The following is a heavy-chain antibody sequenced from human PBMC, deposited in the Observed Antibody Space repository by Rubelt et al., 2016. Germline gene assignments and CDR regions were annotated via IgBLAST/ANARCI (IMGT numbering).Heavy chain of an antibody. CDR3: ASLSSSSHDAFDI. CDR1: GYSFTSYW. D-gene: IGHD6-6*01. CDR2: IYPGDSDT. J-gene: IGHJ3*02. Sequence: EVQLVQSGAEVKKPGESLKISCKGSGYSFTSYWIGWVRQMPGKGLEWMGIIYPGDSDTRYSPSFQGQGTSSADKSISTAYLKWSSLKASDTAMYYCASLSSSSHDAFDIWGQGTMVTVSS. V-gene: IGHV5-51*01.